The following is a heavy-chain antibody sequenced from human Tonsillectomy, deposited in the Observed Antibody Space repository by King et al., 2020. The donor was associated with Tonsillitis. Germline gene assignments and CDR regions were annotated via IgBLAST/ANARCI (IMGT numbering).Heavy chain of an antibody. J-gene: IGHJ3*02. CDR3: ARVRGSIYAFDI. CDR1: VYPFNGYY. D-gene: IGHD2-21*01. CDR2: INPNSGGT. Sequence: VQLVESGAEVKKPGASVKVSCKVSVYPFNGYYMHGVRQAPGQGLEWMGWINPNSGGTKYAQKFQGWVTMTRDTSISTAYMALSRLRSDDTGVYYCARVRGSIYAFDIWGQGTMVTVSS. V-gene: IGHV1-2*04.